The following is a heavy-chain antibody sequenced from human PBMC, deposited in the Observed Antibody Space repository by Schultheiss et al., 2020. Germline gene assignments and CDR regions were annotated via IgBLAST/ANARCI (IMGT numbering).Heavy chain of an antibody. CDR3: ARLKFYYDSSGYYVHYAMDV. D-gene: IGHD3-22*01. V-gene: IGHV4-59*01. Sequence: SETLSLTCTVSGDSIRSYYWSWIRQPPGKGLEWIGYIYYSVTTNYNPSLKSRVRISVDTSKNQFSLKLSSVTAADTAVYYCARLKFYYDSSGYYVHYAMDVWGEGTTVTVAS. J-gene: IGHJ6*01. CDR1: GDSIRSYY. CDR2: IYYSVTT.